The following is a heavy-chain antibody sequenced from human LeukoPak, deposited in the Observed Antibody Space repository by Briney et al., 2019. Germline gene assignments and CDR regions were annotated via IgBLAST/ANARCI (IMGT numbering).Heavy chain of an antibody. V-gene: IGHV3-7*01. D-gene: IGHD6-19*01. CDR1: GFSFSTSW. J-gene: IGHJ4*02. CDR3: ARLSTSVAGGDH. CDR2: IKKDGSEE. Sequence: GGSLRLSCTASGFSFSTSWMSWVRQTPGKGLVWVANIKKDGSEEYYVDSVKTRFTISRDNAKNSLYLQLNSLIVEDTAVYYCARLSTSVAGGDHWGQGTLVTVSS.